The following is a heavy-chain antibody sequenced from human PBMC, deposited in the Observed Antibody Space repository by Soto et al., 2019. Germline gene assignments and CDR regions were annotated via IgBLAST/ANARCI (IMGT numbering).Heavy chain of an antibody. CDR3: ARDWRRAEGFDP. D-gene: IGHD3-3*01. Sequence: ASVKVSCKASGYTFNTYGFSWVRQAPGQGLEWVGWIGTHNGDTTYAQKFQGRVTMTIDTSTTTSYMELRSLTSDDTAMYFCARDWRRAEGFDPWGQGTLVTVSS. CDR1: GYTFNTYG. CDR2: IGTHNGDT. J-gene: IGHJ5*02. V-gene: IGHV1-18*01.